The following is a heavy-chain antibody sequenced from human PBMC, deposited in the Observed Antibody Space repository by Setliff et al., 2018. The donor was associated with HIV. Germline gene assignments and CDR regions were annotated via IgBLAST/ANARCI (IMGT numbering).Heavy chain of an antibody. V-gene: IGHV4-4*07. J-gene: IGHJ5*02. D-gene: IGHD3-16*01. CDR1: VASMSSYY. CDR2: IYTSGST. Sequence: SETLSLTCTVSVASMSSYYWSWIRQPAGKRLEWIGRIYTSGSTNYNPSLKSRVTISVDTSNNQFSLKLNSVTAADTAVYYCARSGGPTFDPWGQGTLVTVSS. CDR3: ARSGGPTFDP.